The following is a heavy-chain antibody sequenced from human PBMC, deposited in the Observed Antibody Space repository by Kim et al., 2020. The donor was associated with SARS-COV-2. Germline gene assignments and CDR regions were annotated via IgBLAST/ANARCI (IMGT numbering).Heavy chain of an antibody. V-gene: IGHV3-30*04. D-gene: IGHD1-26*01. CDR3: ARDGGKYYTEFDY. CDR2: FSSNGINA. Sequence: GGSLRLSCAASGFTFSTYAMHWVRQAPGNGLEWVAVFSSNGINAYYADSMKGRFTISRDNSKNSLYLQMNSLRPDDTAVYYCARDGGKYYTEFDYWGQGT. J-gene: IGHJ4*02. CDR1: GFTFSTYA.